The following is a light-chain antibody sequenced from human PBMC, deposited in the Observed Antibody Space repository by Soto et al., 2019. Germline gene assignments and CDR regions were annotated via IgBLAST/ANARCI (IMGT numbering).Light chain of an antibody. J-gene: IGKJ2*01. Sequence: DIPMTQSPSSLSASVGDRVTITCRESQSISSYLNWYQQKPGKAPKLLIYAASSLQSGVPSRFSGSGSGTDFTLTISSLQPEDFASYQCQQSYSTTYTCGQGTKLEI. CDR1: QSISSY. CDR3: QQSYSTTYT. V-gene: IGKV1-39*01. CDR2: AAS.